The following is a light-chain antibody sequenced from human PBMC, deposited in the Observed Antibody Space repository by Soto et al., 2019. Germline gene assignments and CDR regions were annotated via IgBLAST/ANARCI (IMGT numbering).Light chain of an antibody. CDR3: QQRSNWPPWT. V-gene: IGKV3-11*01. J-gene: IGKJ1*01. CDR2: DAS. Sequence: EIVLTQSPATLSLSPGERATLSCRASQSVSSYLAWYQQKPGQAPRLLISDASNRATGIPARFSGSGSGTDLTLTISSLEPEDFAVYYCQQRSNWPPWTFGQGTKVEIK. CDR1: QSVSSY.